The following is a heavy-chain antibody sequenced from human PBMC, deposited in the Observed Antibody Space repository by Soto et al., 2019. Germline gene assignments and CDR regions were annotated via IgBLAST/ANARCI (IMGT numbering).Heavy chain of an antibody. J-gene: IGHJ4*02. CDR1: GGSISSGGSS. Sequence: PSETLSLTCTVSGGSISSGGSSWSWIRQPPGKGLEWIGYIYHSGSTYYNPSLKSRVTISVDRSKNQFSLKLSSVTAADTAVYYCPRAGDSSGPVALGYWGQGTPVTVSS. CDR2: IYHSGST. V-gene: IGHV4-30-2*01. D-gene: IGHD6-19*01. CDR3: PRAGDSSGPVALGY.